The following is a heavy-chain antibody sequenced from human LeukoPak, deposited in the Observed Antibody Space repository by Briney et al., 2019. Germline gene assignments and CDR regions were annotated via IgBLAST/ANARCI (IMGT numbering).Heavy chain of an antibody. D-gene: IGHD3-10*01. CDR2: ISAYNGNT. Sequence: ASVKVSCKASGYTFTSYGISWVRQAPGQGLDWMGWISAYNGNTNYAQKLQGRVTMTTDTSTSTAYMELRSLRSDDTAVYYCARDPAPFGDGWFDPWGQGTLVTVSS. CDR1: GYTFTSYG. V-gene: IGHV1-18*01. J-gene: IGHJ5*02. CDR3: ARDPAPFGDGWFDP.